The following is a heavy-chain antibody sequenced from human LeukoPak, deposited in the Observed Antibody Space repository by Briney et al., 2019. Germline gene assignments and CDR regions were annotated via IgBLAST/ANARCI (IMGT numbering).Heavy chain of an antibody. CDR1: GFTFSSYA. D-gene: IGHD2-21*01. V-gene: IGHV3-30-3*01. CDR2: ISYDGSNK. CDR3: ARGKFHSEGDY. Sequence: GGSLRLSCAASGFTFSSYAMHWVRQAPGKGLEWVAVISYDGSNKYYADSVKGRFTISRDNSKNTLYLQMNSLRAEDTAVYYCARGKFHSEGDYWGQGTLVTVSS. J-gene: IGHJ4*02.